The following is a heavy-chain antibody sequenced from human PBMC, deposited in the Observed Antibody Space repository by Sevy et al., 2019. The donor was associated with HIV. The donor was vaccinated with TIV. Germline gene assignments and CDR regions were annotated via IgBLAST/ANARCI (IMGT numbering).Heavy chain of an antibody. CDR1: GFTFSTYN. CDR2: ITFSSNYI. J-gene: IGHJ3*02. CDR3: ARSWEQQLHDAFDI. D-gene: IGHD6-13*01. V-gene: IGHV3-21*01. Sequence: GGSLRLSCAASGFTFSTYNMNWVRQAPGKGLEWVSSITFSSNYIYYAKSVKGRFTISRDNAKNSLYLQMNSLRAEDTAVYYCARSWEQQLHDAFDIWGQGTMVTVSS.